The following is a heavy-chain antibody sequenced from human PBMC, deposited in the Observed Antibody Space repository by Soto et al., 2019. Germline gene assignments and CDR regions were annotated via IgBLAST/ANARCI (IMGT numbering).Heavy chain of an antibody. Sequence: GGSLRLSCAGSGFIFKNYALNWVRQAPGKGLEWVASITRDGYNKYYADSVKGRFTISRDNSRDTLSLQMTALRTEDSSIYYCTKSSGGSSSVGMDYWGQGTRVTVSS. D-gene: IGHD6-6*01. CDR2: ITRDGYNK. J-gene: IGHJ4*02. V-gene: IGHV3-30*04. CDR3: TKSSGGSSSVGMDY. CDR1: GFIFKNYA.